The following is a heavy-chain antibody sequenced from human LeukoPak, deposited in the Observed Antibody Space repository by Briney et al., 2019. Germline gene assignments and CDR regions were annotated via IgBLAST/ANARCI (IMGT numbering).Heavy chain of an antibody. D-gene: IGHD4-17*01. CDR2: ISAYNGNT. J-gene: IGHJ4*02. Sequence: ASVKVSCKASGNTFTSYGISWVRQAPGQGLEWMGWISAYNGNTNYAQKLQGRVTMTTDASTSTAYMELRSLRSDDTAVYYCARARSPYGDYDCWGQGTLVTVSS. CDR3: ARARSPYGDYDC. CDR1: GNTFTSYG. V-gene: IGHV1-18*01.